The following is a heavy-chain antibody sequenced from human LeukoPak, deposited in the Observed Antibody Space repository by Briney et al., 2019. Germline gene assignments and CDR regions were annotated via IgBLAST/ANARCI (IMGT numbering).Heavy chain of an antibody. J-gene: IGHJ4*02. Sequence: SETLSLTCTVSGGSISSGGYYWSWIRQHPGKGLEWIGYIYYSGSTYYNPSLKSRVIISVDTSKNQFSLKLSSVTAADTAVYYCARTVRGVLFDYWGQGTLVTVSS. CDR2: IYYSGST. CDR1: GGSISSGGYY. CDR3: ARTVRGVLFDY. V-gene: IGHV4-31*03. D-gene: IGHD3-10*01.